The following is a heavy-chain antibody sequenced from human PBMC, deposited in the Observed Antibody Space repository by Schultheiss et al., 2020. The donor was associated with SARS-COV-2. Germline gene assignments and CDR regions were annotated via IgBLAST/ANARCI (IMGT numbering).Heavy chain of an antibody. J-gene: IGHJ6*02. CDR1: GGSISSGGYY. Sequence: SQTLSLTCAVSGGSISSGGYYWSWIRQHPGKGLEWIGYIYYSGSTNYNPSLKSRVTISVDTSKNQFSLKLSSVTAADTAVYYCARGAITIFGVVAYGMDVWGQGTTVTVSS. V-gene: IGHV4-31*11. CDR2: IYYSGST. CDR3: ARGAITIFGVVAYGMDV. D-gene: IGHD3-3*01.